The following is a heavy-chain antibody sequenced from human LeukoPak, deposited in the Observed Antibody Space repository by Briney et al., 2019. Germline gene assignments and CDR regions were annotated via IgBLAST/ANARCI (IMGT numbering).Heavy chain of an antibody. CDR3: ARGSGSYYYFDY. CDR1: GGSISSYY. Sequence: PSETLSLTCTVSGGSISSYYWSWIRQPPGKGLEWIGYIYYSGSTNYNPSLKSRVTISVDTSKNQFSLKPNSVTAADTAVYYCARGSGSYYYFDYWGQGTLVTVSS. J-gene: IGHJ4*02. CDR2: IYYSGST. V-gene: IGHV4-59*08. D-gene: IGHD1-26*01.